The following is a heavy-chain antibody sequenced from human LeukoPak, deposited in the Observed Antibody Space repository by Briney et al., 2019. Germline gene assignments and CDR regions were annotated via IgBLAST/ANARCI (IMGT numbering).Heavy chain of an antibody. CDR1: GFRFSDFT. Sequence: GGSLRLSCAASGFRFSDFTMTWVRQAPGEGPEWVSAIGGRGGSTYYADSLGGRFTISRDNSKDMVYLQMNSLKIEDTATYYCGKEGGAWGQGTKVTVSS. CDR3: GKEGGA. V-gene: IGHV3-23*01. J-gene: IGHJ5*02. D-gene: IGHD3-16*01. CDR2: IGGRGGST.